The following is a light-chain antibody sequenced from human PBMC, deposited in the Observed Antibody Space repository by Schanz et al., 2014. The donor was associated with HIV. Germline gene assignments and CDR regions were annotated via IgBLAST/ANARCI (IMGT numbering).Light chain of an antibody. CDR1: QSISRY. V-gene: IGKV1-5*03. CDR2: KAS. CDR3: LHHKSYPRT. Sequence: DIQMTQSPSTLSASVGDRVTITCRASQSISRYLNWYQQKPGKAPKPLIYKASSLESGVPSRFSGSGSGTEFTLTISSLQPEDFGTYYCLHHKSYPRTFGQGTRLQIK. J-gene: IGKJ5*01.